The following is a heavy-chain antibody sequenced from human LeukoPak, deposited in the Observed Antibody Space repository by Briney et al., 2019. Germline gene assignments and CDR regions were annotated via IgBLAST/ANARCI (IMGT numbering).Heavy chain of an antibody. V-gene: IGHV3-23*01. CDR3: ATYRRGYHDSSESYYFDY. CDR1: GFTFSRFA. Sequence: GGSLRLSCAASGFTFSRFAMGWVRQAPGKGLEWVSGISGSGDSTYYADSVKGRFTISRDNSKNTLYLQMNGLRAEDTAVYYCATYRRGYHDSSESYYFDYWGQGTLVTVSS. J-gene: IGHJ4*02. CDR2: ISGSGDST. D-gene: IGHD3-22*01.